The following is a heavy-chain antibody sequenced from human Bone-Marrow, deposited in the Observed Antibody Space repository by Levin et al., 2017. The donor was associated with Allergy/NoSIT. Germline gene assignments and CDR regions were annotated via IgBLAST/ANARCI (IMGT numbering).Heavy chain of an antibody. D-gene: IGHD3-10*01. J-gene: IGHJ3*02. V-gene: IGHV3-72*01. CDR3: ARGITMVRGVIITIDAFDI. CDR2: TRNKANSYTT. Sequence: GESLKISCAASGFTFSDHYMDWVRQAPGKGLEWVGRTRNKANSYTTEYAASVKGRFTISRDDSKNSLYLQMNSLKTEDTAVYYCARGITMVRGVIITIDAFDIWGQGTMVTVSS. CDR1: GFTFSDHY.